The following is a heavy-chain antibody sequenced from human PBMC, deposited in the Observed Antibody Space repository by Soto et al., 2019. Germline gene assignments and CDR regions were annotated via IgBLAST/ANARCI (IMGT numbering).Heavy chain of an antibody. Sequence: PSETLSLTCSVSGDSLRSYYRSWIRQPPGKGLEWIGYIYYTGSTNYNPSLKSRITISVDTSKNQFSLKLSSVTAADTAVYYCARQGYHILTGYSYFDYWGQGTLVTVSS. CDR1: GDSLRSYY. V-gene: IGHV4-59*08. J-gene: IGHJ4*02. D-gene: IGHD3-9*01. CDR2: IYYTGST. CDR3: ARQGYHILTGYSYFDY.